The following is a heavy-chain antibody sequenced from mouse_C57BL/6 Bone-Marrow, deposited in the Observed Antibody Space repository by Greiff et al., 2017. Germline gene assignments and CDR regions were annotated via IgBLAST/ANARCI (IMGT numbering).Heavy chain of an antibody. Sequence: VQLKESGPGLVKPSQSLSLTCTVTGYSITSGYDWHWIRHFPGNKLEWMGYISYSGSTNYNPSLKSRISITHDTSKNHFFLKLNSVTTEDTATYYCARYLDYFDYWGQGTTLTVSS. J-gene: IGHJ2*01. V-gene: IGHV3-1*01. CDR3: ARYLDYFDY. CDR1: GYSITSGYD. CDR2: ISYSGST.